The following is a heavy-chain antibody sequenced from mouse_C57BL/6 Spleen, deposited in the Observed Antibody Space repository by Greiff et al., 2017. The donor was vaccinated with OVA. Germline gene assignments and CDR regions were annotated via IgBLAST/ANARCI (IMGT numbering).Heavy chain of an antibody. CDR1: GYTFTSYW. J-gene: IGHJ2*01. CDR2: INPSSGYT. CDR3: ARSRRSTVVAPDY. Sequence: VQLQQSGAELAKPGASVKLSCKASGYTFTSYWMHWVKQRPGQGLEWIGYINPSSGYTKYNQKFKDKATLTADKSSSTAYMQLSSLTYEDSAVYYCARSRRSTVVAPDYWGQGTTLTVSS. V-gene: IGHV1-7*01. D-gene: IGHD1-1*01.